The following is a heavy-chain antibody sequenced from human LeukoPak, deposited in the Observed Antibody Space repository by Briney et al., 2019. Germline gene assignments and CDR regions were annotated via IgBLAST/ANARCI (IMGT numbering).Heavy chain of an antibody. CDR1: GGSISSSSYY. D-gene: IGHD2-15*01. V-gene: IGHV4-39*01. CDR3: ATLYCSGGSCRFDY. J-gene: IGHJ4*02. Sequence: SETLSLTCTVSGGSISSSSYYWGWIRQPPGKGLVWIGSIYYSGSTYYNPSLKSRVTISVDTSKNQFSLKLSSVTAADTAVYYCATLYCSGGSCRFDYWGQGTLVTVSS. CDR2: IYYSGST.